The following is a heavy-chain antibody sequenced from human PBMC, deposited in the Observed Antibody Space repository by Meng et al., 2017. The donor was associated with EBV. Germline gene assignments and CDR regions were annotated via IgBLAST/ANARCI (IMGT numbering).Heavy chain of an antibody. J-gene: IGHJ4*02. D-gene: IGHD5-24*01. CDR3: ARGRWLQPGSYFDY. Sequence: VQLQQWGEGLLKPSATLSLTCAVYGGSFSGYYWSWIRQPPGKGLEWIGEINHSGSTNYTPSLKSRVTISVDTSKNQFSLKLSSVTAADTAVYYCARGRWLQPGSYFDYWGQGTLVTGSS. CDR1: GGSFSGYY. V-gene: IGHV4-34*01. CDR2: INHSGST.